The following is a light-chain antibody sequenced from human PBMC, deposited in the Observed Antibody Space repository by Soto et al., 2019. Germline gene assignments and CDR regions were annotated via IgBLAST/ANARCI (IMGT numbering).Light chain of an antibody. V-gene: IGKV3-20*01. CDR2: GGS. CDR1: QSVTSNY. Sequence: EIVLTQSPGTLSLSPGERATLSCRASQSVTSNYLAWYQQKPGQAPRLLIYGGSTRAAGVPDRFSGSGSGTDFTLTITRVEPEDFAVYYCQQYGRSPLMHTFGQGTKLRVK. CDR3: QQYGRSPLMHT. J-gene: IGKJ2*01.